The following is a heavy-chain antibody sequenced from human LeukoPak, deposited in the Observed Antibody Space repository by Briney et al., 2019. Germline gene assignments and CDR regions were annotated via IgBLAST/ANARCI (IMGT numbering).Heavy chain of an antibody. Sequence: GGSLRLSCAASGITVSTNCMSWVRQAPGKGLEWVSIIYSGGGTYYADSVKGRFTISRENSKNTLWLQMYSLRAEDTAVYYCARLHYDVLTGPFDYWGRGTLVTVSS. CDR1: GITVSTNC. V-gene: IGHV3-66*04. CDR3: ARLHYDVLTGPFDY. J-gene: IGHJ4*02. D-gene: IGHD3-9*01. CDR2: IYSGGGT.